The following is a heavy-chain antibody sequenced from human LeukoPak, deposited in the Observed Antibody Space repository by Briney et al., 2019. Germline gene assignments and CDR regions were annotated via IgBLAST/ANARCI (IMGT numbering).Heavy chain of an antibody. Sequence: GGSLRLSCAASGFTFSSYAMSWVRQAPGKGLEWVSAISGSGGSTYYADSVKGRFTISRENAKNSFYLQMNSLTAGDTAVYYCVRAHVGAGLAFDIWGQGTMVTVSS. V-gene: IGHV3-23*01. CDR3: VRAHVGAGLAFDI. CDR1: GFTFSSYA. J-gene: IGHJ3*02. D-gene: IGHD1-26*01. CDR2: ISGSGGST.